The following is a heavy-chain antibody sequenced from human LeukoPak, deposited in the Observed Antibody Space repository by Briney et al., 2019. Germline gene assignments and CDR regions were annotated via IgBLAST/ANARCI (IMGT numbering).Heavy chain of an antibody. CDR2: IWYDGSKK. J-gene: IGHJ3*02. V-gene: IGHV3-33*06. CDR1: RFIFSNYG. CDR3: AKDTGAFDI. Sequence: GRSLRLSCAASRFIFSNYGMHWVRQAPGKGLEWVAGIWYDGSKKYYGDSVKGRFTISRDNSKNTLYLQMNSLRAEDTAVYYCAKDTGAFDIWGQGTMVTVSS.